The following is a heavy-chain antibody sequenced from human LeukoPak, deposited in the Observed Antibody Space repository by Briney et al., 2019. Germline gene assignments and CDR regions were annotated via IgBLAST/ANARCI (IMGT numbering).Heavy chain of an antibody. CDR3: AKAARSDGSYSFLRLDY. J-gene: IGHJ4*02. V-gene: IGHV3-23*01. Sequence: GGSLRLSCAASGFTSSSYAMSWVRQAPGKGLEWVSAISGSGGSTYYADSVKGRFTISRDNSKNTLYLQMNSLRAEDTAVYYCAKAARSDGSYSFLRLDYWGQGTLVTVSS. CDR1: GFTSSSYA. D-gene: IGHD1-26*01. CDR2: ISGSGGST.